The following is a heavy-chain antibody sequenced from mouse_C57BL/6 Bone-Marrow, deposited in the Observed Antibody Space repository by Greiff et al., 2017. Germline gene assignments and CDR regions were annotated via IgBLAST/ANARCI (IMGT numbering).Heavy chain of an antibody. CDR3: ARDPVIYYYGSSWFAY. Sequence: VQLQQSGAELARPGASVKLSCKASGYTFTSYGISWVKQRTGPGLEWIGEIYPRSGNTYYNEKFKGKATLTADKSSSTSYMELRSLTSEDSAVYFFARDPVIYYYGSSWFAYWGQGALVTVSA. V-gene: IGHV1-81*01. CDR2: IYPRSGNT. D-gene: IGHD1-1*01. CDR1: GYTFTSYG. J-gene: IGHJ3*01.